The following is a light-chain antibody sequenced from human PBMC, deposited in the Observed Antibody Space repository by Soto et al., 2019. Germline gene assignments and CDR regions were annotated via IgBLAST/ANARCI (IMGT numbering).Light chain of an antibody. J-gene: IGKJ5*01. Sequence: EIVMTQSPATLSVSPGERATLSCRASQSVSSNLAWYQQKPGQAPKLLIYGASTRATGVPARFSGSGSGTEFTLTISSLQSEEFAVYYCQQYNNWPPVTFGQGTRLEIK. V-gene: IGKV3-15*01. CDR2: GAS. CDR1: QSVSSN. CDR3: QQYNNWPPVT.